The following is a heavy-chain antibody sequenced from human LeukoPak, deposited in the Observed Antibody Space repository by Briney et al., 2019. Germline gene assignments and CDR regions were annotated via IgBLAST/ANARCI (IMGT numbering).Heavy chain of an antibody. CDR2: ISGSGGNR. D-gene: IGHD4-17*01. V-gene: IGHV3-23*01. Sequence: PGGSLRLSCVASGFTFSSYAMSWVRQAPGKGLEWVSAISGSGGNRFYAGSVKGRFTISRDNSRNTLYLQMDSLRGDDTAVYYCAKDPNGDYIGAFDFQRWGQGTQVTVSS. J-gene: IGHJ1*01. CDR1: GFTFSSYA. CDR3: AKDPNGDYIGAFDFQR.